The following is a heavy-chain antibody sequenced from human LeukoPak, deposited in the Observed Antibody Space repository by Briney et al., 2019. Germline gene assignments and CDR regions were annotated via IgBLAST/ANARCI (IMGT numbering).Heavy chain of an antibody. J-gene: IGHJ3*02. CDR1: VFTFSDYY. Sequence: PGWSLRLSCAASVFTFSDYYMSWIRQAPGKGLEWVSYISSRGSTIYYADSLKGRFTISRDNAKNSLYLQMNSLRAEDTAVYYCARAPTGDDAFDIWGQGTMVTVSS. V-gene: IGHV3-11*04. D-gene: IGHD7-27*01. CDR3: ARAPTGDDAFDI. CDR2: ISSRGSTI.